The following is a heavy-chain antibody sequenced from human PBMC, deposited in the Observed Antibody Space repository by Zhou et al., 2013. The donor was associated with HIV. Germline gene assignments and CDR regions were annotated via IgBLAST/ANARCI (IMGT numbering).Heavy chain of an antibody. CDR2: FDPEDVMT. D-gene: IGHD3-16*01. CDR3: GTIPHLSGSTVDMTAIGGGDY. J-gene: IGHJ4*02. CDR1: GYTFTAHY. Sequence: QVQLVQSGAEVKPPGASVKVSCKASGYTFTAHYIHWVRQPPGQGPEWMGGFDPEDVMTVYAQRFQGRVTLTQDASSDTAYMSMSGLTSDDTAVYYCGTIPHLSGSTVDMTAIGGGDYWGRGTPVTVSS. V-gene: IGHV1-24*01.